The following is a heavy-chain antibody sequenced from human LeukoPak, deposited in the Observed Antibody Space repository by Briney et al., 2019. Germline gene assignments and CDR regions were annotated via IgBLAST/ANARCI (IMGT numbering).Heavy chain of an antibody. Sequence: GGSLRLSCAASGFTFSRHWMSWVRQAPGKGLERVAHMNQDGSEIYSIDSVKGRFTISRDNDKNSLYLHMSGLTVADTAVYYCARTVPGHPDDYFEYWGQGTLVTVSS. CDR2: MNQDGSEI. V-gene: IGHV3-7*01. CDR1: GFTFSRHW. J-gene: IGHJ4*02. D-gene: IGHD6-19*01. CDR3: ARTVPGHPDDYFEY.